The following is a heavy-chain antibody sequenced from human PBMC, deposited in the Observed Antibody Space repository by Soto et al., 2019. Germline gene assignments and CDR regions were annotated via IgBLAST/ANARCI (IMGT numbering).Heavy chain of an antibody. Sequence: GGSLRLSCTASGFTFGDYAMSWVRQAPGKGLEWVGFIRSKAYGGTTEYAASVKGRFTIPRDDSKSIAYLQMNSLKTEDTAVYYCTSSKQLDYYYYGMDVWGQGTTVTVSS. V-gene: IGHV3-49*04. J-gene: IGHJ6*02. CDR3: TSSKQLDYYYYGMDV. CDR2: IRSKAYGGTT. CDR1: GFTFGDYA. D-gene: IGHD6-13*01.